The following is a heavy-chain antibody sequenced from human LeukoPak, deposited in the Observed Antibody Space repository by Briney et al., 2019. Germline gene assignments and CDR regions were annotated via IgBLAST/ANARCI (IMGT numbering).Heavy chain of an antibody. Sequence: QPGGSLRLSCAASGFTFSSYAMHWVRQAPGKRLEWVAVISYDGSNKYYADSVKGRFTISRDSSKNTLYLQMNSLRAEDTAVYYCAPSSPRLGYYFDYWGQGTLVTVSS. D-gene: IGHD2-2*01. CDR3: APSSPRLGYYFDY. V-gene: IGHV3-30*04. CDR1: GFTFSSYA. CDR2: ISYDGSNK. J-gene: IGHJ4*02.